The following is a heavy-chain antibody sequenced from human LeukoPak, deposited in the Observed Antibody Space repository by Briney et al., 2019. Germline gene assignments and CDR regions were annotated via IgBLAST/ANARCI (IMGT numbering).Heavy chain of an antibody. CDR1: GGSISSSSYY. CDR3: AREYSRSVVAGTRPDL. J-gene: IGHJ4*02. Sequence: SETLALTCSVSGGSISSSSYYWGWIRQSPGTGLQWIGSMYYRGTTYENSSLKSRLTLSIDTSNNQFSLKLTSVTAADTAVYYCAREYSRSVVAGTRPDLWGQGLLVTVPS. D-gene: IGHD6-19*01. CDR2: MYYRGTT. V-gene: IGHV4-39*02.